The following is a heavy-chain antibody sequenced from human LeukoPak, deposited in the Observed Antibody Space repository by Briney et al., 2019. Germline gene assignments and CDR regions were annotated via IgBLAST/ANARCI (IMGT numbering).Heavy chain of an antibody. Sequence: GGSLRLSCAASGFTFSSYSMNWVRQAPGKGLEWVSYISSSSSTIDYADSVRGRFTISRDNAKNSLYLQMNSLRAEDTAVYYCARDLRHYDSSGRTRGIFDYWGQGTPVTVSS. D-gene: IGHD3-22*01. CDR3: ARDLRHYDSSGRTRGIFDY. V-gene: IGHV3-48*01. J-gene: IGHJ4*02. CDR2: ISSSSSTI. CDR1: GFTFSSYS.